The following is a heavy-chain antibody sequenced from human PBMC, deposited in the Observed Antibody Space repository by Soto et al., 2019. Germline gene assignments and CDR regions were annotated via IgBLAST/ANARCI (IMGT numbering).Heavy chain of an antibody. CDR1: GFTFSSYG. CDR2: ISYDGSNK. D-gene: IGHD6-13*01. Sequence: LRLSCAASGFTFSSYGMHWVRQAPGKGLEWVAVISYDGSNKYYADSVKGRFTISRDNSKNTLYLQMNSLRAEDTAVYYCGKAYSIAAADEYFQHWGQGTLVTVSS. J-gene: IGHJ1*01. CDR3: GKAYSIAAADEYFQH. V-gene: IGHV3-30*18.